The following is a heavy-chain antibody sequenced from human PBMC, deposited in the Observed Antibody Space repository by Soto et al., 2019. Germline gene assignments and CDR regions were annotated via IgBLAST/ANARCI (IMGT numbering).Heavy chain of an antibody. CDR1: GFTFSSYA. D-gene: IGHD3-16*02. CDR3: AKDQLHLGELSPSP. CDR2: ISGSGGST. J-gene: IGHJ5*02. V-gene: IGHV3-23*01. Sequence: EVQLLESGGGLVQPGGSLRLSCAASGFTFSSYAMSWVRQAPGKGLEWVSAISGSGGSTYYADSLKGRFTISRDNSKNTLYLQMNSLRAEDTAVYYCAKDQLHLGELSPSPWGQGTLVTVSS.